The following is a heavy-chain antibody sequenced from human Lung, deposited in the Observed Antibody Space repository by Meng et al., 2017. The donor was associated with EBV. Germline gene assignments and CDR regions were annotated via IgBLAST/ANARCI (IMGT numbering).Heavy chain of an antibody. CDR3: ARLRLVWMFDY. CDR2: IYYSGST. D-gene: IGHD6-19*01. CDR1: GGSVDSGAYY. Sequence: QVPLQASGPGLGKPSQTLSLTCTVSGGSVDSGAYYWSWIRQRPGKGLEWIGYIYYSGSTFYTPSLKSRATLSVDTSKNQFSLKLNSVTAADTAVYYCARLRLVWMFDYWGQGALVTVSS. V-gene: IGHV4-31*03. J-gene: IGHJ4*02.